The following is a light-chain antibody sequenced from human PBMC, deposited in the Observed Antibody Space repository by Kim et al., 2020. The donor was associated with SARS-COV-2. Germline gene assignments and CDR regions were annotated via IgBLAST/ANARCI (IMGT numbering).Light chain of an antibody. J-gene: IGLJ3*02. Sequence: QTVVTQEPSLSVFPGGTIALTCGLTSASVSASHYASWFQLTPGQPPRPLIHSTTSRSSGVPDRFSGSIVGGKAALTVTGAQADDESVYYCALYLGDGVSMFGGGTRLSVL. CDR3: ALYLGDGVSM. CDR2: STT. CDR1: SASVSASHY. V-gene: IGLV8-61*01.